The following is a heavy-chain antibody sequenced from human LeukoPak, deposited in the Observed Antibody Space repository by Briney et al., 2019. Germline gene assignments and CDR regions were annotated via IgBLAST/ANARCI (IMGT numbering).Heavy chain of an antibody. J-gene: IGHJ5*01. V-gene: IGHV3-30*04. CDR3: ARQTSGRYSAYFDS. CDR1: GFTFSNYA. D-gene: IGHD6-19*01. Sequence: GGSLRLSCAASGFTFSNYALHWVRQAPCKGLEWVAFISYDGSNKFYADSVRGRFTISRDNSKNTLFLQMNSLRPEDTAVYYCARQTSGRYSAYFDSWGQGILVTVSS. CDR2: ISYDGSNK.